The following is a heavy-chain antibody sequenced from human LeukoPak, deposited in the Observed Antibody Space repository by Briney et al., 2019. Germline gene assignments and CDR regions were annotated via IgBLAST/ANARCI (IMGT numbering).Heavy chain of an antibody. CDR1: VGFFSSRGYY. Sequence: SETLSFICDVSVGFFSSRGYYVGWIRQPPGKGLEWIGSFYYSGYTYYNPFLKSRVTISVDKSKNQLSLRLNSVTAADTAVYYCARHDLWGQGTLVTVSS. CDR3: ARHDL. CDR2: FYYSGYT. J-gene: IGHJ4*02. V-gene: IGHV4-39*01.